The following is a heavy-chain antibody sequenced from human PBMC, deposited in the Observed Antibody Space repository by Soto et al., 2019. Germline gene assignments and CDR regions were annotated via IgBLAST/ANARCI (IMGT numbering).Heavy chain of an antibody. Sequence: SVKVSCKASGVTFSSYAISWVRQAPGQGLEWMGGIIPIFGTANYAQKFQGRVTITADKSTSTAYMELSSLRSEDTAVYYCAREKVVPAAAGSYYYYGMDVWGQGTTVTVSS. CDR2: IIPIFGTA. CDR1: GVTFSSYA. D-gene: IGHD2-2*01. CDR3: AREKVVPAAAGSYYYYGMDV. J-gene: IGHJ6*02. V-gene: IGHV1-69*06.